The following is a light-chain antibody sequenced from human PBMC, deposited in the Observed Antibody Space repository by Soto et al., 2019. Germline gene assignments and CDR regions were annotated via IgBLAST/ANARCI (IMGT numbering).Light chain of an antibody. Sequence: SALPQPASVSGSPGQSITLSCPGSSSDVPGYNFVSWYQQHPGKAPKLMIYHVSNRPSGISNRFSGSKSGNTASLTISGLQAEHEADYYCSSYTSSSTYVFGTGTKVTVL. J-gene: IGLJ1*01. CDR3: SSYTSSSTYV. CDR1: SSDVPGYNF. CDR2: HVS. V-gene: IGLV2-14*01.